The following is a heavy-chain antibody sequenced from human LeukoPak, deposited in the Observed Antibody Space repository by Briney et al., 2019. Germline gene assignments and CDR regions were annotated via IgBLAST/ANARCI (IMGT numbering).Heavy chain of an antibody. CDR2: IYYSGST. V-gene: IGHV4-31*03. Sequence: PSETLSLTCTVSGGSISSGGYSWRWIRQHPGKGLEWIGYIYYSGSTYYNPSLKSRVTISVDTSKNQFSLKLSSVTAADTAVYYCARRNSGYDPTPDYWGQGTLVTVSS. D-gene: IGHD5-12*01. CDR1: GGSISSGGYS. CDR3: ARRNSGYDPTPDY. J-gene: IGHJ4*02.